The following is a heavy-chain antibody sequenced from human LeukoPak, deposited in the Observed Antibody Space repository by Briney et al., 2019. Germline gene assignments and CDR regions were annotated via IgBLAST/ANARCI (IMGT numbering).Heavy chain of an antibody. D-gene: IGHD2-2*02. CDR3: AREPLGYQLLYFDY. J-gene: IGHJ4*02. CDR1: GGSISSGGYS. Sequence: SETLSLTCAVSGGSISSGGYSWSWIRQPPGKGLEWIGYIYHSGSTYYNPSLKSRVTISVDRSKNQFSLKLSSVTAADTAVYYCAREPLGYQLLYFDYWGQGTLVTVSS. V-gene: IGHV4-30-2*01. CDR2: IYHSGST.